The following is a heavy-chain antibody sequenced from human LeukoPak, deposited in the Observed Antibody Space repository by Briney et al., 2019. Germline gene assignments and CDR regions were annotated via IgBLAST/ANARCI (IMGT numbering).Heavy chain of an antibody. Sequence: ASVKVSCKASGYTFTSYGISWVRQAPGQGLEWMGWISAYNGNTNYAQKLQGRVTMTTDTSTSTAYMELSSLRSEDTAVYYCARARPGGNWGYWGQGTLVTVSS. CDR1: GYTFTSYG. D-gene: IGHD7-27*01. CDR2: ISAYNGNT. J-gene: IGHJ4*02. CDR3: ARARPGGNWGY. V-gene: IGHV1-18*01.